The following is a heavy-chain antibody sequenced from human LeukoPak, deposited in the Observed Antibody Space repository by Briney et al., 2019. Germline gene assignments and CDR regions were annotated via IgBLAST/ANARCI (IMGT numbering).Heavy chain of an antibody. CDR2: IYHSGST. Sequence: PSETLSLTCTVSGGSISSGGYYWSWIRQPPGKGLEWIGYIYHSGSTYYNPSLKSRVTISVDRSKNQFSLKLSSVTAADTAVYYCARDGGPYDSSGLPPNRGDYYGMDVWGQGTTVTVSS. V-gene: IGHV4-30-2*01. CDR3: ARDGGPYDSSGLPPNRGDYYGMDV. D-gene: IGHD3-22*01. CDR1: GGSISSGGYY. J-gene: IGHJ6*02.